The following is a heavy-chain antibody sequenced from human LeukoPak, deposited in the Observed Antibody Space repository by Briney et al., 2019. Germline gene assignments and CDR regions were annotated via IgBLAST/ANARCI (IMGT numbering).Heavy chain of an antibody. CDR1: GFTFSSYA. CDR3: ARDLDPRVGAFDI. D-gene: IGHD1-26*01. Sequence: GGSLRLSCAASGFTFSSYAMSWVRQAPGKGLEWVSSISSSSSYIYYADSVKGRFTISRDNAKNSLYLQMNSLRAEDTAVYYCARDLDPRVGAFDIWGQGTMVTVSS. V-gene: IGHV3-21*01. CDR2: ISSSSSYI. J-gene: IGHJ3*02.